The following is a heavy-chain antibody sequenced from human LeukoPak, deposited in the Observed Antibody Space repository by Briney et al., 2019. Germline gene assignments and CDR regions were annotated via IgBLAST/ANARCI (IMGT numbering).Heavy chain of an antibody. CDR3: ARELGDYGGKAN. Sequence: GGSLRLPCAASGFTVSNNYMSWVRQAPGKGLEWVSVIYSGGGTYYADSVKGRFTISRDNSKNTLYLQMNSLRAEDTAVYYCARELGDYGGKANWGQGTLVTVSS. V-gene: IGHV3-66*01. J-gene: IGHJ4*02. CDR2: IYSGGGT. D-gene: IGHD4-23*01. CDR1: GFTVSNNY.